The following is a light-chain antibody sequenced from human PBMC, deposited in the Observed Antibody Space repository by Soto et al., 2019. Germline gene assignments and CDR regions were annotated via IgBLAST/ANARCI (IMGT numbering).Light chain of an antibody. V-gene: IGLV3-21*02. CDR2: DDS. CDR3: QVWDSSSDHVV. Sequence: SYELTQPPSVSVAPGQTASITCGGNYIGSKSVHWYQHKTGQAPVLVVYDDSDRPSGIPERFSGSNSGNTATLTISGVEVGDEADYYCQVWDSSSDHVVFGGGTKVTVL. J-gene: IGLJ2*01. CDR1: YIGSKS.